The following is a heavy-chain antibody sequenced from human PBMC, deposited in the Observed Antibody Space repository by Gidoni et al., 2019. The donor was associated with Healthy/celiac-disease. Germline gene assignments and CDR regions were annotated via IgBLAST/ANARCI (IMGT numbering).Heavy chain of an antibody. CDR3: TTDADTAMVNYYYYGMDV. Sequence: EVQMGESGGGLVTPGGSVRLSCAATGLTFSNAWMNGVRQAPGKGLEWVGRIKSKTDGGTTDYAAPVKGRFTISRDDSKNTLYLQMNSLNTEDTAVYYCTTDADTAMVNYYYYGMDVWGQGTTVTVSS. D-gene: IGHD5-18*01. J-gene: IGHJ6*02. CDR1: GLTFSNAW. V-gene: IGHV3-15*07. CDR2: IKSKTDGGTT.